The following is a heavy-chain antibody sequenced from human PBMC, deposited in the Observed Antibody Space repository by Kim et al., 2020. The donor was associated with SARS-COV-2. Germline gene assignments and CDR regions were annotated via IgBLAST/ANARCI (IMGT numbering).Heavy chain of an antibody. Sequence: AAPLKGRFTISRDNSKTTLYLQMNSLRADDTAVYYCAKGKGVIKGAFDMWGQGTMVIVSS. V-gene: IGHV3-23*01. J-gene: IGHJ3*02. D-gene: IGHD3-10*01. CDR3: AKGKGVIKGAFDM.